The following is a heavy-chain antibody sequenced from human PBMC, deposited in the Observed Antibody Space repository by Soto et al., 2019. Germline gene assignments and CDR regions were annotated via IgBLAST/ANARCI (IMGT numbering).Heavy chain of an antibody. J-gene: IGHJ4*02. D-gene: IGHD2-2*01. CDR3: TKKIRDHLLCSVYY. CDR1: GFTFSSSA. Sequence: LRLSCAASGFTFSSSAMSWVRQAPGKGLEWVSGITSSGDATYCVDSVKGRFTISRDNSKNTLYLQLNSLRGEDTAVYYCTKKIRDHLLCSVYYWGQGTLVPVSS. V-gene: IGHV3-23*01. CDR2: ITSSGDAT.